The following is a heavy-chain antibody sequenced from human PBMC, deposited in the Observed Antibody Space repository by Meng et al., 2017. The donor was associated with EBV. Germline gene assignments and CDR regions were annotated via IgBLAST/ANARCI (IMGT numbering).Heavy chain of an antibody. Sequence: TLNESGPTLVKPTQTLTLTCTFSGCSISTSGVGVGWIRQPPGKALEWLALIYWDDDKRYSPSLKSRLTITKDTSKNQVVLTMTNMDPVDTATYYCAHRRDEYSSSWYGWFDPWGQGTLVTVSS. V-gene: IGHV2-5*02. CDR3: AHRRDEYSSSWYGWFDP. CDR2: IYWDDDK. D-gene: IGHD6-13*01. J-gene: IGHJ5*02. CDR1: GCSISTSGVG.